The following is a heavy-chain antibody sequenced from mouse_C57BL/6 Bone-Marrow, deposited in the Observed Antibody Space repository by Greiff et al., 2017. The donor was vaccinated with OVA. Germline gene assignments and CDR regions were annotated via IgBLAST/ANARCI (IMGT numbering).Heavy chain of an antibody. D-gene: IGHD2-3*01. J-gene: IGHJ1*03. CDR2: INPNNGGT. CDR3: ARGDGYCVSLYWYFDV. CDR1: GYTFTDYY. Sequence: EVQLQQSGPELVKPGASVKISCKASGYTFTDYYMNWVKQSPGKSLEWIGDINPNNGGTSYNQKFKGKATLTVDTSSSPAYMELRSLTSEDSAVYDYARGDGYCVSLYWYFDVWGTGTTVTVSS. V-gene: IGHV1-26*01.